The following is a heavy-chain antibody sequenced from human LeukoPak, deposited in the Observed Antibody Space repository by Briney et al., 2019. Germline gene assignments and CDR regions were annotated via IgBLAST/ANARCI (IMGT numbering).Heavy chain of an antibody. CDR2: IHYSGST. D-gene: IGHD1-1*01. V-gene: IGHV4-59*01. Sequence: TETLSLTCTVSGGSISTYYWSWIRQPPGKGLDWIGYIHYSGSTNYNPSLKSRVTISVDTSNNQFFLKLSSVTAADTAVYYCARVGFRTAFDIWGQGTMGTVSS. J-gene: IGHJ3*02. CDR3: ARVGFRTAFDI. CDR1: GGSISTYY.